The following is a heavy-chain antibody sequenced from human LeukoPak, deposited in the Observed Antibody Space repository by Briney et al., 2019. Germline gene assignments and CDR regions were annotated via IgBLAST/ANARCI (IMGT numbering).Heavy chain of an antibody. J-gene: IGHJ3*02. CDR3: ARTVRGFQGFFLPHDPFDI. V-gene: IGHV4-39*01. CDR2: FYYSVST. D-gene: IGHD1-14*01. Sequence: SETLSLTCAVSGDSSSTINYYWGWIRQPPGKGLEWIGTFYYSVSTYYNSSLKSRVTISVDTSRNQFSLKLTSVPAADTAVYYCARTVRGFQGFFLPHDPFDIWGQGTMVTVSS. CDR1: GDSSSTINYY.